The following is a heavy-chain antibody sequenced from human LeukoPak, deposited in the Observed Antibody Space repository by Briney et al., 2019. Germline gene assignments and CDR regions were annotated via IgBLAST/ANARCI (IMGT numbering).Heavy chain of an antibody. J-gene: IGHJ5*02. CDR3: ARHEHIVVITAIRNWFDP. Sequence: SETLSLTCTVSGGSISSYYWSWIRQPPGKGLEWIGYIYYSGSTNYNPSLKSRVTISVDTSKNQFSLKLSSVTAADTAVYYCARHEHIVVITAIRNWFDPWGQGTLVTVSS. V-gene: IGHV4-59*01. CDR2: IYYSGST. CDR1: GGSISSYY. D-gene: IGHD2-21*02.